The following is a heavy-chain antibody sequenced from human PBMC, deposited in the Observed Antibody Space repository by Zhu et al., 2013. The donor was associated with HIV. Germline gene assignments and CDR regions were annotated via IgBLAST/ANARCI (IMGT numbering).Heavy chain of an antibody. V-gene: IGHV3-11*01. Sequence: VQLVESGGGSVKPGGSLRLSCAGAGFTFSDFYMSWIRLAPGKGLEWVSYVSGSGDHIYYADSVKGRFTLSRDNAKNSLNLQMNNLRAEDTAVYYCARWVGGLDVWGQGTTVTVSS. J-gene: IGHJ6*02. CDR1: GFTFSDFY. D-gene: IGHD3-10*01. CDR2: VSGSGDHI. CDR3: ARWVGGLDV.